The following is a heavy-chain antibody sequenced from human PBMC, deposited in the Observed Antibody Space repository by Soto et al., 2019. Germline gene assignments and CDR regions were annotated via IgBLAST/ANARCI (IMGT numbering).Heavy chain of an antibody. CDR2: IYYSGST. V-gene: IGHV4-39*01. Sequence: QLQLQESGPGLVKPSETLSLTCTVSGGSISSSSYYWGWIRQPPGKGLEWIGSIYYSGSTYYNPSLKSRVTISVDTSKNQFSLKLSSVTAADTAVYYCARRGVRGEVEYFQHWGQGTLVTVSS. J-gene: IGHJ1*01. CDR1: GGSISSSSYY. D-gene: IGHD3-10*01. CDR3: ARRGVRGEVEYFQH.